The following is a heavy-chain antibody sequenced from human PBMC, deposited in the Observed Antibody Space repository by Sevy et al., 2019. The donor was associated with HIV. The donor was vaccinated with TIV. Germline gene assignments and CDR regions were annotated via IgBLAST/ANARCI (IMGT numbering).Heavy chain of an antibody. Sequence: SETLSLTCTVSGGSINSDHWNWIRQPPGKGLEWIGYVYYTGGTNYNPYLKNRVTISVDRTKNQCSRKLTSVTAADTAVYYCARRNDFAIWGQGTMVTVSS. J-gene: IGHJ3*02. CDR2: VYYTGGT. CDR1: GGSINSDH. CDR3: ARRNDFAI. V-gene: IGHV4-59*08.